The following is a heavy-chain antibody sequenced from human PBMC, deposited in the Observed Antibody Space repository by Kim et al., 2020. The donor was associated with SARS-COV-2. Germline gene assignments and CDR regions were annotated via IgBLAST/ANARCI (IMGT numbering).Heavy chain of an antibody. CDR2: IGTAGDT. D-gene: IGHD6-13*01. J-gene: IGHJ3*02. CDR3: AREMAAGASAFDI. Sequence: RGSLRLSCAASGFSCSDYEIHWVRQITGKGLEWVSAIGTAGDTFYQVSVKGRFTISRETSKNSLYLQMNNLRAADTAVYYCAREMAAGASAFDIWGQGAMVTVPS. V-gene: IGHV3-13*04. CDR1: GFSCSDYE.